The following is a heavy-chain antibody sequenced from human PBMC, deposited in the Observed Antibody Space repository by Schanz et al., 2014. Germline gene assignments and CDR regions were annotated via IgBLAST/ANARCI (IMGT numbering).Heavy chain of an antibody. CDR2: ISYHGSER. Sequence: QVQLVESGGGVVRPGRSLRLSCAASGFTFNNYGMHWVRQAPGRGLEWVAVISYHGSERYYADSVKGRFTISRDNSKNTLYLQMNSLRAEDTAVYYCAKEKGDCSSTSCSYYFDYWGQGTLVTVSS. D-gene: IGHD2-2*01. J-gene: IGHJ4*02. CDR1: GFTFNNYG. CDR3: AKEKGDCSSTSCSYYFDY. V-gene: IGHV3-33*05.